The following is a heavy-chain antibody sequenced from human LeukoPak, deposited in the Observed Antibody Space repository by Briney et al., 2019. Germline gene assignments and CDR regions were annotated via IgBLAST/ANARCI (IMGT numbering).Heavy chain of an antibody. CDR1: GFTFNNYA. CDR2: ISYDGSKK. J-gene: IGHJ4*02. Sequence: GGSLRLSCAASGFTFNNYAMSWVRQAPGKGLEWVAVISYDGSKKYYADSVKGRFTISRDNSKNTLYLQMNSLRAEDTAVYYCAKSSGGAVAGTVDYWGQGTLVTVSS. CDR3: AKSSGGAVAGTVDY. V-gene: IGHV3-30*18. D-gene: IGHD6-19*01.